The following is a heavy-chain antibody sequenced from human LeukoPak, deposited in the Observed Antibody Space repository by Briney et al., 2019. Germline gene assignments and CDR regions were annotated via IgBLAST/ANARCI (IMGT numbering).Heavy chain of an antibody. J-gene: IGHJ5*02. D-gene: IGHD3-16*01. Sequence: GGTLRLSCAASGFTFSSHGMNWVRQAPGKGLEWVSGIIPSGHTTYYADSVRGRFTISRDNAKNSLSLQMNSLRADDTAVYYCARGALNLDNWFDPWGQGTLVTVSS. V-gene: IGHV3-23*01. CDR2: IIPSGHTT. CDR3: ARGALNLDNWFDP. CDR1: GFTFSSHG.